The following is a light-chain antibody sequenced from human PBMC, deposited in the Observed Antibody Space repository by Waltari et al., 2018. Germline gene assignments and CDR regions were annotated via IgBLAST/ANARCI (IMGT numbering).Light chain of an antibody. V-gene: IGKV1-33*01. Sequence: DIQMTQSPSSLSASVGDRVTITCQASQDISNYLNWYQQKPGKAPKLLIYDASNLETGVPSRFSGSGSGTDFTFTISSLQPEDIATYYCQQYDNPTFGPGTKVGIK. CDR1: QDISNY. J-gene: IGKJ3*01. CDR3: QQYDNPT. CDR2: DAS.